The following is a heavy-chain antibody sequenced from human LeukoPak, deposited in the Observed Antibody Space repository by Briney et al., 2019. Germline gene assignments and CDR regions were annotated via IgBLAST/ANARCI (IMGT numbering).Heavy chain of an antibody. CDR1: GVTFSSYA. CDR2: ITNRSTYK. D-gene: IGHD2-21*02. CDR3: ARTGIKGDRIHYYYYYMDV. J-gene: IGHJ6*03. V-gene: IGHV3-21*01. Sequence: GGSLRLSCAASGVTFSSYAVNCVRQAPGKGLEGVASITNRSTYKYYADSVKGRLTISRDNDKNSLYLQINSFRAEDTSLFYCARTGIKGDRIHYYYYYMDVWGKGTTVTVSS.